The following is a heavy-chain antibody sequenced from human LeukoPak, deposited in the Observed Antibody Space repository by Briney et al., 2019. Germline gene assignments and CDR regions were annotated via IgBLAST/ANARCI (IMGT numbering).Heavy chain of an antibody. D-gene: IGHD2-2*02. CDR1: GGTFSSYA. CDR3: ARVGYCSSTSCYNWYFDL. CDR2: IIPIFGTA. Sequence: ASVKVSCKASGGTFSSYAISWVRQAPGQGLEWMGGIIPIFGTANYAQKFQGRVTITTDESTSTAYMELSSLRSEDTAVYYCARVGYCSSTSCYNWYFDLWGRGTLVTVSS. V-gene: IGHV1-69*05. J-gene: IGHJ2*01.